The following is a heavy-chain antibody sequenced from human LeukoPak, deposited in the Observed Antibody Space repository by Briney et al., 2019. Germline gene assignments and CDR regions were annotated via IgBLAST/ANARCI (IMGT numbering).Heavy chain of an antibody. CDR3: ALNRGSGWYFHY. V-gene: IGHV3-48*03. Sequence: GGSLRLSCAASGFTFSSYEMNWVRQAPGKWLDWVSYISTSGSTIYYADSVKGRFTISRDNAKNSLYLQMNSLRAEDTAVYYCALNRGSGWYFHYWGQGTLVTVSS. D-gene: IGHD6-19*01. J-gene: IGHJ4*02. CDR2: ISTSGSTI. CDR1: GFTFSSYE.